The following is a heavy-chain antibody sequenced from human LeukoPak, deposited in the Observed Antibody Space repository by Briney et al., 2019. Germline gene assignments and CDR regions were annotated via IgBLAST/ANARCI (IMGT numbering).Heavy chain of an antibody. Sequence: GGSLRLSCAASGFTFSDYYMSWIRQAPWQGLEWVSYISSSSSYTKYADSVKGRFTISRDNAKNSLYLQMNSLRAEDTAVYHCARDRYCSGGSCYGWFDPWGQGTLVTVSS. V-gene: IGHV3-11*06. CDR2: ISSSSSYT. J-gene: IGHJ5*02. D-gene: IGHD2-15*01. CDR3: ARDRYCSGGSCYGWFDP. CDR1: GFTFSDYY.